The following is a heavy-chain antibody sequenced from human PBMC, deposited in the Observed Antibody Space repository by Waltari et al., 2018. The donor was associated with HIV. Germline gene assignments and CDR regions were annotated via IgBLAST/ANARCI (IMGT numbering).Heavy chain of an antibody. Sequence: QLHLQESGPGLVQPSETLALTCTVSGGSITRHDFYWAWLRQPPGKGLEWIGLMYNSGTTDYNPSLKSRVSMSRDTSKNRFSLRLHSVTAADTAIYYCARRGDGFNQHARLDHWGPGTLVTVSS. CDR1: GGSITRHDFY. J-gene: IGHJ4*02. D-gene: IGHD2-2*01. CDR2: MYNSGTT. V-gene: IGHV4-39*01. CDR3: ARRGDGFNQHARLDH.